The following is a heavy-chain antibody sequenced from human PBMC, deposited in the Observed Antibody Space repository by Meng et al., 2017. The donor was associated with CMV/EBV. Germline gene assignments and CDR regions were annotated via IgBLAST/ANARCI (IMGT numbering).Heavy chain of an antibody. V-gene: IGHV4-34*01. CDR1: GGSFSGYY. CDR3: ARGGNWFDP. Sequence: VQLQQWGEGLLKPSETLSLPCAVYGGSFSGYYWSWIRQPPGKGLEWIGEINHSGSTNYNPSLKSRVTISVDTSKNQFSLKLSSVTAADTAVYYCARGGNWFDPWGQGTLVTVS. J-gene: IGHJ5*02. CDR2: INHSGST.